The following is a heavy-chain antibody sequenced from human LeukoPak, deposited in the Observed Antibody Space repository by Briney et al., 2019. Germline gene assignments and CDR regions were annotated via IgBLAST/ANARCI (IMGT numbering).Heavy chain of an antibody. CDR1: GFIFSNAW. CDR3: ITGSYSGSYYRNYYFDY. Sequence: GGSLRLSCAASGFIFSNAWMSWVRQAPGKGLDWVGRIKSKTDGGTTDYAAPVKGRFTISRDDSKNMLYLQMNSLKTEDTAAYYCITGSYSGSYYRNYYFDYWGQGTLVTVSS. CDR2: IKSKTDGGTT. D-gene: IGHD1-26*01. J-gene: IGHJ4*02. V-gene: IGHV3-15*01.